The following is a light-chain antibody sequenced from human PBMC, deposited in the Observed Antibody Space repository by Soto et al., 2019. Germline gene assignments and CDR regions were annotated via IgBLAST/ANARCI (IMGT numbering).Light chain of an antibody. V-gene: IGKV3-20*01. CDR1: QSVSNY. CDR2: GTS. CDR3: QQYGSSPT. Sequence: SVVTRSPATLSLSTWERATLTFRASQSVSNYLAWYQQKPGQAPRLLIYGTSSRATGIPDRFSGSGSGTGFTLTISRLEPEDSAVYYCQQYGSSPTFGGGTKVDI. J-gene: IGKJ4*01.